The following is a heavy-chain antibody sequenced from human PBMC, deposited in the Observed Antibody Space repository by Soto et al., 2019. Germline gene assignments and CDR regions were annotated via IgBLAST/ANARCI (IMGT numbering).Heavy chain of an antibody. J-gene: IGHJ4*02. CDR3: ARVAGGYYKYYIDY. D-gene: IGHD3-22*01. Sequence: SETLSLTCTVSGGSISSYYWSWIRQPPGKGLEWIGYIYNIGSTNYNPSLKSRVTISVDTSKNQFSLKLSSVTAADTAVYYCARVAGGYYKYYIDYSGQGTQVTVST. V-gene: IGHV4-59*01. CDR1: GGSISSYY. CDR2: IYNIGST.